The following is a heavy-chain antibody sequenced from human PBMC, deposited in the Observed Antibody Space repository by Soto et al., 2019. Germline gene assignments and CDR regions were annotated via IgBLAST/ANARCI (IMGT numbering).Heavy chain of an antibody. J-gene: IGHJ5*02. D-gene: IGHD2-15*01. CDR2: IGYSGAT. CDR1: GGSITSGGSF. CDR3: ARGGASSKWFAP. V-gene: IGHV4-31*03. Sequence: QVHLQESGPGLVRPSQTLSLTCTVSGGSITSGGSFCSWIRQHPGKGPEWIAFIGYSGATSYNPSLASRVTISADTYKSQFSLNLRSVTAADTAVYYCARGGASSKWFAPWGQGTLVTVSS.